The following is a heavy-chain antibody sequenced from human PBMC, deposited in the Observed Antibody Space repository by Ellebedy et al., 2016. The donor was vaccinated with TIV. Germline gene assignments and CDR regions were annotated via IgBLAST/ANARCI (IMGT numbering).Heavy chain of an antibody. V-gene: IGHV3-23*01. CDR1: GFTFSSCA. J-gene: IGHJ4*02. Sequence: GGSLRLSCAASGFTFSSCAMSWVRQAPGKGLEWVSAISGSGRSTYYADSVKGRFTSSRDNSKNTLYLQMNSLRAEDTAVYYCAKGGPLGIGGGGYFDYWGQGTLVTVSS. D-gene: IGHD7-27*01. CDR3: AKGGPLGIGGGGYFDY. CDR2: ISGSGRST.